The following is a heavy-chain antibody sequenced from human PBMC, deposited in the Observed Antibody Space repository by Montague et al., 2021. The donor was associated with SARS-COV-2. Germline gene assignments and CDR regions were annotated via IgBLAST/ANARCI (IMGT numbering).Heavy chain of an antibody. D-gene: IGHD3-3*01. Sequence: SETLSLTCTVSGSSIRSSSYYWGWIRQPPGKGLEWIGSIYYSGSTYYNPSLKSRVSISVDASKNQFSLRVTSVTAADTAVYFCARRGTGNYEILDYWGQGSLVTVSS. CDR1: GSSIRSSSYY. J-gene: IGHJ4*02. CDR3: ARRGTGNYEILDY. V-gene: IGHV4-39*07. CDR2: IYYSGST.